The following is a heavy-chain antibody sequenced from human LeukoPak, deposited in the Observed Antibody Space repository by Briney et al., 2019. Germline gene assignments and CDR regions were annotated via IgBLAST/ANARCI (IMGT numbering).Heavy chain of an antibody. CDR3: ARALYYYGSGSQDDAFDI. D-gene: IGHD3-10*01. V-gene: IGHV1-18*04. Sequence: ASVKVSCKASGYTFTSYGISWVRQAPGQGLEWMGWISAYNGNTNYAQKLRGRVTMTTDTSTSTAYMELRSLRSDDTAVYYCARALYYYGSGSQDDAFDIWGQGTMVTVSS. J-gene: IGHJ3*02. CDR2: ISAYNGNT. CDR1: GYTFTSYG.